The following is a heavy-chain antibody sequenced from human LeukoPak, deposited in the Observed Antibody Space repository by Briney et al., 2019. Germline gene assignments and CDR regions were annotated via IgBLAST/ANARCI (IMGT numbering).Heavy chain of an antibody. CDR2: INSDGSST. J-gene: IGHJ4*02. CDR3: ARVLGGSYLDPYPYFDY. Sequence: GGSLRLSCAASGFTFSSYWMHWVRQAPGKGLVWVSRINSDGSSTSYADSVKGRFTISRDNAKNTLYLQMNSLRAEDTAVYYCARVLGGSYLDPYPYFDYWAREPWSPSPQ. CDR1: GFTFSSYW. D-gene: IGHD1-26*01. V-gene: IGHV3-74*01.